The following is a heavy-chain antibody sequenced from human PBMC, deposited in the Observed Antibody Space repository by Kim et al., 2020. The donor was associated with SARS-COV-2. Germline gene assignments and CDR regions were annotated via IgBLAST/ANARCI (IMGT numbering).Heavy chain of an antibody. CDR1: GFTFDDYA. CDR2: ISWNSGSI. V-gene: IGHV3-9*01. D-gene: IGHD3-22*01. CDR3: AKSSGYYDSSGYYYVFDY. Sequence: GGSLRLSCAASGFTFDDYAMHWVRQAPGKGLEWVSGISWNSGSIGYADSVKGRFTIPRDNAKNSLYLQMNSLRAEDTALYYCAKSSGYYDSSGYYYVFDYWGQGTPVTVSS. J-gene: IGHJ4*02.